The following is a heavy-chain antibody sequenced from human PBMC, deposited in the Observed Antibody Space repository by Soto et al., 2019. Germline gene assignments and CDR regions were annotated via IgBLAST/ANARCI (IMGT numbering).Heavy chain of an antibody. J-gene: IGHJ4*02. Sequence: QVQLVQSGAEVKKPGASVKVSCKASGYTFTSYYMHWVRQAPGQGLEWMGIINPSGGSTSYAQKFQGRVTMTRDTSTSTVYMELSSLRSEDTAVYYCARAHYYGSGSRIYFDYWGQGTLVTVSS. CDR2: INPSGGST. D-gene: IGHD3-10*01. CDR3: ARAHYYGSGSRIYFDY. V-gene: IGHV1-46*01. CDR1: GYTFTSYY.